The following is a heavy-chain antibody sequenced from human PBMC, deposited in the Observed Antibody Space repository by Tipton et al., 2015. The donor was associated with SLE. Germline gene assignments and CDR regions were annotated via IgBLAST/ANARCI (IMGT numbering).Heavy chain of an antibody. CDR3: ARGAPPTFY. CDR2: INHSGST. V-gene: IGHV4-34*01. CDR1: GGSFSGYY. Sequence: TLSLTCAVYGGSFSGYYWSWIRQPPGKGLGWIGEINHSGSTNYNPSLKSRVTISADTSKNQFSLKLSSVTAADTAVYYCARGAPPTFYWGQGTLVTVSS. J-gene: IGHJ4*02.